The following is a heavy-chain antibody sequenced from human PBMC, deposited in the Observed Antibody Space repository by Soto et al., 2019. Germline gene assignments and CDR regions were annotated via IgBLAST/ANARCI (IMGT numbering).Heavy chain of an antibody. Sequence: GGSLRLSCAASGFTFSSYAMSWVRQAPXKGLEWVSAISGSGGSTYYADSVKGRFTISRDNSKNTLYLQMNSLRAEDTAVYYCAKDPYSSSWYPDYFQHWGQGTLVTVSS. D-gene: IGHD6-13*01. J-gene: IGHJ1*01. CDR2: ISGSGGST. CDR3: AKDPYSSSWYPDYFQH. CDR1: GFTFSSYA. V-gene: IGHV3-23*01.